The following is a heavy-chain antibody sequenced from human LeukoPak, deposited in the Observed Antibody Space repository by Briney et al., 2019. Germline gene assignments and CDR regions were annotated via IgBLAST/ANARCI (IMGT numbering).Heavy chain of an antibody. Sequence: GGSLRLSRAPSGHTFRMFAIHCVRDAPGKGLEWGAIVFYEGSKKDYADFVRGRFTISRDNSKNTLYLQMNRLRPEDTGVYYCATGGRYDNYWSRHYPQREDYWDGWGQGTLVTVS. CDR3: ATGGRYDNYWSRHYPQREDYWDG. CDR1: GHTFRMFA. CDR2: VFYEGSKK. V-gene: IGHV3-30*04. D-gene: IGHD3-3*01. J-gene: IGHJ4*02.